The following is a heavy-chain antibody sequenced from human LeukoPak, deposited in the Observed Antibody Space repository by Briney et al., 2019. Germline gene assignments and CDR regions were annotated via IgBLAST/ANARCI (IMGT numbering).Heavy chain of an antibody. CDR3: AGDSSYGDYAGY. J-gene: IGHJ4*02. Sequence: ASVKVSCKASGYTFTGYYMHWVRQAPGQGLEWMGWINPNSGGTNYAQKFQGRVTMTRDTSISTAYMELSRLRSDDTAVYCCAGDSSYGDYAGYWGQGTLVTVSS. V-gene: IGHV1-2*02. D-gene: IGHD4-17*01. CDR1: GYTFTGYY. CDR2: INPNSGGT.